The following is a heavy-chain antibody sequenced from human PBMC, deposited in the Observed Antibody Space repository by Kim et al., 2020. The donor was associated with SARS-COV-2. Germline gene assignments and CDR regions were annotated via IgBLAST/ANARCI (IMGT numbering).Heavy chain of an antibody. CDR1: GLTFNAYS. Sequence: GGSRRLSCAASGLTFNAYSMHWVRQPPGKGLEWVAVIWSDEDKKYYAESVKGRFIVSRDNANNTLYLQGNSLKAEDTSVYDCGGDFTADDFHSCGHGIL. CDR2: IWSDEDKK. J-gene: IGHJ5*01. D-gene: IGHD3-16*01. CDR3: GGDFTADDFHS. V-gene: IGHV3-33*01.